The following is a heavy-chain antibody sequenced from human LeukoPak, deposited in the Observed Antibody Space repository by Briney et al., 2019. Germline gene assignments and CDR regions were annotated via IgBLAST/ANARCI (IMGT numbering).Heavy chain of an antibody. Sequence: GGALRLSCAASGFTVSSNYMSWVRQAPGKGLEGGSVIYSGGSTYYADSVKGRFTISRDNSKNTLYLQMNSLRAEDTAVYYCAREVRGVIITHAPDYWGQGTLVTVSS. CDR2: IYSGGST. V-gene: IGHV3-53*01. CDR1: GFTVSSNY. CDR3: AREVRGVIITHAPDY. D-gene: IGHD3-10*01. J-gene: IGHJ4*02.